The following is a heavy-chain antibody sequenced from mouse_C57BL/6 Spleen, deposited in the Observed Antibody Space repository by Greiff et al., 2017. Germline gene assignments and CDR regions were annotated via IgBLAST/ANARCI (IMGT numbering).Heavy chain of an antibody. CDR3: ARHYGSSGAY. Sequence: VQLKESGPGLVKPSQSLSLTCSVTGYSITSGYYWNWIRQFPGNKLEWMGYISYDGSNNYNPSLKNRISITRDTSKNQFFLKLNSVTTEDTATYYCARHYGSSGAYWGQGTLVTVSA. CDR2: ISYDGSN. V-gene: IGHV3-6*01. D-gene: IGHD1-1*01. J-gene: IGHJ3*01. CDR1: GYSITSGYY.